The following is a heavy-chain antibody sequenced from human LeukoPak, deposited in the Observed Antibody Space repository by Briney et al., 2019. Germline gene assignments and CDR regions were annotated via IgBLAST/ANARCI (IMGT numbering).Heavy chain of an antibody. CDR1: GFIFSDYE. V-gene: IGHV3-48*03. CDR3: ARDRPNWGIDC. J-gene: IGHJ4*02. D-gene: IGHD7-27*01. Sequence: GGSLRLSCAASGFIFSDYEMNWVRQAPGKGLEWVSYINSGGDSIYYADSVKGRFTMSRDNAENSLYLHMNSLRDEDTAVYYCARDRPNWGIDCWGQGTLVTVSS. CDR2: INSGGDSI.